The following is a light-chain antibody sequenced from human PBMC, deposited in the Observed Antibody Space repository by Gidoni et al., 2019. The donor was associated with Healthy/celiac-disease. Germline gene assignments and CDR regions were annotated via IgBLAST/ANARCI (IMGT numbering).Light chain of an antibody. J-gene: IGLJ2*01. Sequence: NFMLTQPHSVSESPGKTVTISCTRSSGSIASNYVQWHQQRPASSPTTVIYEDNQRPSGVPDRFSGSIDSSSNSASLTISGLKTEDEADYYCQSYDSSNHVVFGGGTKLTVL. CDR3: QSYDSSNHVV. CDR1: SGSIASNY. CDR2: EDN. V-gene: IGLV6-57*01.